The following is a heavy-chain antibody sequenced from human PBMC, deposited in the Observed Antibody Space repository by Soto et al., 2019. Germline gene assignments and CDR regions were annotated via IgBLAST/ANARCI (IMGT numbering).Heavy chain of an antibody. V-gene: IGHV3-15*07. CDR3: TSNIAAASFSYYYYGMDV. D-gene: IGHD6-13*01. Sequence: LRLSCAASGFTFSNAWMNWVRQAPGKGLEWVGRIKSKTDGGTTDYAAPVKGRFTISRDDSKNTLYLQMNGLKTEDTAVYYCTSNIAAASFSYYYYGMDVWGQGTTVTVSS. J-gene: IGHJ6*02. CDR1: GFTFSNAW. CDR2: IKSKTDGGTT.